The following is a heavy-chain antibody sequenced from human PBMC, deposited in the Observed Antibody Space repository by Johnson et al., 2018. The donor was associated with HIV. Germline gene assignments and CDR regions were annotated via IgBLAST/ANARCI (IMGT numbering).Heavy chain of an antibody. Sequence: QVQLVESGGGVVQPGTSMRLSCVVSGLNFSDYSMHWVRQTPGKGLEWVAVISFDGTTKYYADSVKGRFTISRDNSKNTLYLQMNSLRAEDTAVYYCARGPTVVTGGAFDIWGQGTMVTVSS. CDR3: ARGPTVVTGGAFDI. D-gene: IGHD4-23*01. CDR2: ISFDGTTK. J-gene: IGHJ3*02. CDR1: GLNFSDYS. V-gene: IGHV3-30*14.